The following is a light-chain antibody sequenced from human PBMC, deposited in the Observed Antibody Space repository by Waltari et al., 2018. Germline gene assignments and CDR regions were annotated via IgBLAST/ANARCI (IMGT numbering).Light chain of an antibody. CDR3: QQSDSNVLYT. CDR1: KGISSY. CDR2: AVS. V-gene: IGKV1-39*01. Sequence: DIQMTKSPSSLSASKGDRLPITCRASKGISSYLNRYQQKPGDATKLLLYAVSHLEGGVPPRFSSRGTGTECTLTISSLQPEDSGTYYCQQSDSNVLYTFGQGTKLEIK. J-gene: IGKJ2*01.